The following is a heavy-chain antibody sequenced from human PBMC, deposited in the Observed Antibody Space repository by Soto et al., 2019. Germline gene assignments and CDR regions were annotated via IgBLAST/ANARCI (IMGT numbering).Heavy chain of an antibody. Sequence: GGSLRLSCNCSGFRFSEHAMTWVRQAPGKGLEWVGFIRNTPYGGTTDYAASVRGRFTISRDDSKNSLYLQMNSLKTEDTAVYFCARLMGTSFDLWGQGTLVTVSS. J-gene: IGHJ4*02. D-gene: IGHD2-8*01. CDR3: ARLMGTSFDL. CDR2: IRNTPYGGTT. CDR1: GFRFSEHA. V-gene: IGHV3-49*04.